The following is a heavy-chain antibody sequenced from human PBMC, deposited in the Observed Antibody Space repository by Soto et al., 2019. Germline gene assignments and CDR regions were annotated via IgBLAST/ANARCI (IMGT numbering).Heavy chain of an antibody. V-gene: IGHV1-8*02. CDR2: MNPGSGDT. J-gene: IGHJ5*02. Sequence: ASVKVSCKASGYTFTNNDVSWVRQATGQGLEWMGWMNPGSGDTGYAQKFQGRVTMTRDVSIATAYMELNSLTSEDTAIYYCARMESFGSLNWFDPWGQGTLVTVSS. CDR1: GYTFTNND. D-gene: IGHD5-18*01. CDR3: ARMESFGSLNWFDP.